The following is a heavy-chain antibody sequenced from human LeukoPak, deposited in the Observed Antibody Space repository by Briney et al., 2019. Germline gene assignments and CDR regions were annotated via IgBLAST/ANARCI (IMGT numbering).Heavy chain of an antibody. V-gene: IGHV1-69*04. Sequence: SVKVSCELSLVTLCRYGISWVRQAPGHGLEWMGRIIPILGTANYAQTLQGRVTITADKFTSTAYMEVSSLRSEDTAMYCCGSTTDYHISGYQGAGTYYYGMDVWGQGTTVTVSS. D-gene: IGHD3-22*01. CDR3: GSTTDYHISGYQGAGTYYYGMDV. CDR2: IIPILGTA. J-gene: IGHJ6*02. CDR1: LVTLCRYG.